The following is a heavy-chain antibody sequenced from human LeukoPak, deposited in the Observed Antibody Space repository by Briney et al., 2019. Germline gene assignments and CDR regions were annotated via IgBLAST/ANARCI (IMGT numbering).Heavy chain of an antibody. D-gene: IGHD1-26*01. V-gene: IGHV1-46*01. CDR1: GYTFTSYY. Sequence: ASVKVSCKASGYTFTSYYMHWVRQAPGQGLEWMGIINPSGGSTSYAQKFQGRVTITRDTSTSTVYMELSSLRSEDTAVYYCARDNFFGGSSYSAFDYWGQGTLVTVSS. CDR3: ARDNFFGGSSYSAFDY. J-gene: IGHJ4*02. CDR2: INPSGGST.